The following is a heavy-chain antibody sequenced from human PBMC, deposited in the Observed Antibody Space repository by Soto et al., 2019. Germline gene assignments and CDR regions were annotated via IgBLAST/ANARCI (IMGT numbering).Heavy chain of an antibody. Sequence: QVQLVQSGAEVKKPGSSVKVSCKASGGTFSSYAISWVRQAPGQGLEWMGGIIPIFGTANYAQKFQGRVTITADECTSTAYMELISLRSEATAVYYCARDGGVYDYSPFDYWGQGTLVTVSS. CDR2: IIPIFGTA. V-gene: IGHV1-69*12. J-gene: IGHJ4*02. D-gene: IGHD4-4*01. CDR1: GGTFSSYA. CDR3: ARDGGVYDYSPFDY.